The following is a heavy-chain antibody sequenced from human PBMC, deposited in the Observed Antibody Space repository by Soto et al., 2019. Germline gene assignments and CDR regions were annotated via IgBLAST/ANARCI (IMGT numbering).Heavy chain of an antibody. V-gene: IGHV4-30-4*01. D-gene: IGHD6-13*01. Sequence: SETLSLTCTVSGGSISSGDYYWSWIRQPPGKGLEWIGYIYYSGSTYYNPSLKSRVTISVDTSKNQFSLKLSSVTAADTAVYYCAREVSSSSWYPYYYYYYGMDVWGQGTTVT. CDR3: AREVSSSSWYPYYYYYYGMDV. CDR2: IYYSGST. CDR1: GGSISSGDYY. J-gene: IGHJ6*02.